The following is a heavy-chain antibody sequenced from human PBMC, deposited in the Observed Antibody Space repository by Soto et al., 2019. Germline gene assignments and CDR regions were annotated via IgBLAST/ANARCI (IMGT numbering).Heavy chain of an antibody. D-gene: IGHD3-22*01. CDR1: GFTFSSYD. CDR3: ARGFSYYYDSSGYLVDAFDI. J-gene: IGHJ3*02. CDR2: IGTAGDA. V-gene: IGHV3-13*01. Sequence: EVQLVESGGGLVQPGGSLRLSCAASGFTFSSYDMHWVRQATGKGLEWVSAIGTAGDAYYPGSVKGRFTICRENAKNSLYLQMNSLRAEDTAVYYCARGFSYYYDSSGYLVDAFDIWGQGTMVTVSS.